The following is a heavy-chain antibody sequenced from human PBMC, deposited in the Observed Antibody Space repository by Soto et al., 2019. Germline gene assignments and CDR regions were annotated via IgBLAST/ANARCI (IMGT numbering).Heavy chain of an antibody. J-gene: IGHJ3*02. V-gene: IGHV5-51*01. CDR3: ARPRLRFLEWLFLPDAFDI. CDR1: GCSFISHW. D-gene: IGHD3-3*01. Sequence: PGESLKISCKASGCSFISHWIAWVRQIPGKGLEWMGIIHPGDSDTRYSPSFQGQVTISADKSISTAYLQWSSLKASDTAMYYCARPRLRFLEWLFLPDAFDIWGQGTMVTVSS. CDR2: IHPGDSDT.